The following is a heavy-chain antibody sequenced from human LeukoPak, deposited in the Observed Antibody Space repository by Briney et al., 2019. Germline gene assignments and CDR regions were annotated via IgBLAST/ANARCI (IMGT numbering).Heavy chain of an antibody. V-gene: IGHV4-34*01. CDR2: INHSGST. D-gene: IGHD6-19*01. Sequence: SETLSLTCAVYGGSFSGYYWTWIRQPPGKGLEWIGEINHSGSTNYNPSLKSRLTISIHTSKNQFSLKVSSVTAADTAVYYCARDSVSGYSSGWTTLYYFDYWGQGTLVTVSS. CDR1: GGSFSGYY. J-gene: IGHJ4*02. CDR3: ARDSVSGYSSGWTTLYYFDY.